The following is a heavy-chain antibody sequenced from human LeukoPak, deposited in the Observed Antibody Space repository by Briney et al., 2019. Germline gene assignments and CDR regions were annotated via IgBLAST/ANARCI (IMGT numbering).Heavy chain of an antibody. V-gene: IGHV3-23*01. Sequence: SGGCLRHSFTASGFTLSSQVMSRVRQAPGKGLEWVSAIRGSGGSTYYADSVKGRFTISRDNSKKTLYLQMNSLRAEDTAVYYCAKDSRLRDYGGNSDHYWGQGTLVTVSS. CDR2: IRGSGGST. CDR1: GFTLSSQV. CDR3: AKDSRLRDYGGNSDHY. J-gene: IGHJ4*02. D-gene: IGHD4-23*01.